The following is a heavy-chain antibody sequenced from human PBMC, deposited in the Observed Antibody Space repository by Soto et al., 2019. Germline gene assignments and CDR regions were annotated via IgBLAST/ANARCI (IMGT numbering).Heavy chain of an antibody. CDR3: ARDQVAGTRYFDL. Sequence: EVQLVESGGGLVKPGGSLRLSCAASGFTFSSYSMNWVRQAPGKGLEWVSSISSSSSNIYYADSVKGRFTISRDNAKKSMYLQMNSLRAEDTAVYYCARDQVAGTRYFDLWGRGTLVTVSS. CDR1: GFTFSSYS. CDR2: ISSSSSNI. D-gene: IGHD6-19*01. J-gene: IGHJ2*01. V-gene: IGHV3-21*01.